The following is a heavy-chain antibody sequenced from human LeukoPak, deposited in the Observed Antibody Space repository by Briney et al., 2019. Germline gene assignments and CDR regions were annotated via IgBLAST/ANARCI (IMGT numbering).Heavy chain of an antibody. Sequence: GGSLRLSCADSGFTFSNAWMSWVRQAPGKGLEWGGRIKSKTDGRTTDYAAPGKGRFTISRDDSKNTLYLQMNSLKTEDTAVYYCTTEIGDYYDSSGSRWGQGTLVTVSS. V-gene: IGHV3-15*01. CDR1: GFTFSNAW. D-gene: IGHD3-22*01. J-gene: IGHJ4*02. CDR3: TTEIGDYYDSSGSR. CDR2: IKSKTDGRTT.